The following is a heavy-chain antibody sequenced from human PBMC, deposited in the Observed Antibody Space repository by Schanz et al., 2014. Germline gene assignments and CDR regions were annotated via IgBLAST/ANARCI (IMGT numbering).Heavy chain of an antibody. Sequence: QVHLMQSGAEAKKPGASVKVSCKAFGYSFTTYFIHWVRLAPGQGFEWMGLISPSGGSTSYAQKSQGRVTMTRDTSTSTVFRELSGLTSEDTAVYYCGRGGGAYPQKYGMDVWGQGTTVTVSS. V-gene: IGHV1-46*01. CDR2: ISPSGGST. D-gene: IGHD3-16*01. CDR3: GRGGGAYPQKYGMDV. J-gene: IGHJ6*02. CDR1: GYSFTTYF.